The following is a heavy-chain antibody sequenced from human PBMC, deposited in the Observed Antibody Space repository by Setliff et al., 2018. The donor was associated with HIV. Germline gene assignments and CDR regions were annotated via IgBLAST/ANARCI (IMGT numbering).Heavy chain of an antibody. Sequence: PSETLSLTCTVSGGSISNSVYFWTWIRQHPGKGLEWIGYIYYSGSTYQNPSLKSRVTISVDTSKNQFSLKLNSVTAADTAVYYCARRRDKYGPIDYWGQGTLVTVSS. V-gene: IGHV4-31*03. D-gene: IGHD3-10*01. CDR3: ARRRDKYGPIDY. CDR1: GGSISNSVYF. CDR2: IYYSGST. J-gene: IGHJ4*02.